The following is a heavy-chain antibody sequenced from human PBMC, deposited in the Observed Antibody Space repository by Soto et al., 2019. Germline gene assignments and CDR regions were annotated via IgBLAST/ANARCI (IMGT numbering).Heavy chain of an antibody. CDR3: ASTSYDSSGTAADP. V-gene: IGHV4-34*01. J-gene: IGHJ5*02. CDR2: INHSGST. D-gene: IGHD3-22*01. Sequence: SETLSLTCAVYGGSFSGYYWSWIRQPPGKGLEWIGEINHSGSTNYNPSLKSRVTISVDTSKNQFSLKLSSVTAADTAVYYCASTSYDSSGTAADPWGQGTLVTVSS. CDR1: GGSFSGYY.